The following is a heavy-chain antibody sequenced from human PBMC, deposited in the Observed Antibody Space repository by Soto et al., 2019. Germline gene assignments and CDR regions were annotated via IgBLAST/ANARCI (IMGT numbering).Heavy chain of an antibody. D-gene: IGHD4-17*01. CDR3: ARMLYTDYVHWTFDL. J-gene: IGHJ2*01. Sequence: QVTLKESGPVLVKPTETLTLTCTVSGFSLNNARMGVSWIRQPPGKALEWLAHIFSTHEKSYSTSLKSRLTISQDSFKTQVDLTLTNMDPGETATYYWARMLYTDYVHWTFDLWGRGTLVTVSS. CDR1: GFSLNNARMG. V-gene: IGHV2-26*01. CDR2: IFSTHEK.